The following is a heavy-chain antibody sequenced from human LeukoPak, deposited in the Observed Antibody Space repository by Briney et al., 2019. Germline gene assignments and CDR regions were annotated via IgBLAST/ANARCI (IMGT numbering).Heavy chain of an antibody. D-gene: IGHD3-16*01. CDR1: GFTFSSYS. J-gene: IGHJ6*02. CDR3: ARGGRGSLGGGYYYYYGMDV. V-gene: IGHV3-74*01. CDR2: INSDGSST. Sequence: GGSLRLSCAASGFTFSSYSMNWVRQAPGKGLVWVSRINSDGSSTSYADSVKGRFTISRDNAKNTLYLQMNSLRAEDTAVYYCARGGRGSLGGGYYYYYGMDVWGQGTTVAVSS.